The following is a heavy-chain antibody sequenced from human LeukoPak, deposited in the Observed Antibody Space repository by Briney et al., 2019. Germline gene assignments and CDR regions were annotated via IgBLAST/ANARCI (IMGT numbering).Heavy chain of an antibody. CDR2: ISSSSSYI. CDR1: GFTFSSYS. V-gene: IGHV3-21*01. D-gene: IGHD3-10*01. Sequence: GGSLRLSRAASGFTFSSYSMNWVRQAPGKGLEWVSSISSSSSYIYYADSVKGRFTISRDNAKNSLYLQMNSLRAEDAAVYYCAREWGITMVRGVITHYGMDVWGQGTTVTVSS. J-gene: IGHJ6*02. CDR3: AREWGITMVRGVITHYGMDV.